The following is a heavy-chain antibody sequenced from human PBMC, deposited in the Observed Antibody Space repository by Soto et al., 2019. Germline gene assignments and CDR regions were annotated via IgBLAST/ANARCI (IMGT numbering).Heavy chain of an antibody. V-gene: IGHV3-15*02. CDR2: IKMKSEGETT. J-gene: IGHJ4*02. D-gene: IGHD5-18*01. CDR3: TTVYGHSYGQLVH. CDR1: GITFSHAW. Sequence: EVQLEESGGALVKPGESLTLSCAASGITFSHAWLGWVRQAPGKGLEWVGRIKMKSEGETTDYGAPVKGRFIISRDDSKNTVDLQMNTLKTEDTAVYYCTTVYGHSYGQLVHWGQGTLVTVSS.